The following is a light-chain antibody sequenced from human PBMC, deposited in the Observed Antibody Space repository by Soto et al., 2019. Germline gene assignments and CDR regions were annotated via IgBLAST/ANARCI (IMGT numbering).Light chain of an antibody. Sequence: EIVLTQSPGTLSLSPGEEATLSCRASQSVDSNYLAWYQQKPGQTPRLIIYDASKRATGIPARFSGSGSGTDFTLTIGSLEPEDFALYYCQQRSNWPPITFGQGTRLEIK. CDR1: QSVDSNY. CDR2: DAS. J-gene: IGKJ5*01. CDR3: QQRSNWPPIT. V-gene: IGKV3-11*01.